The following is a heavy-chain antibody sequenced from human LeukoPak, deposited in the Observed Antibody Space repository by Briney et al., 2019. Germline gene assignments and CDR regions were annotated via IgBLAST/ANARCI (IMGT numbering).Heavy chain of an antibody. CDR2: IYWDDDK. V-gene: IGHV2-5*02. CDR1: GFSLSTSGVG. CDR3: AHSPDIVATMAFDY. Sequence: SGPTLVKPTQTLTLTCTFSGFSLSTSGVGVGWIRQPPGKALEWHALIYWDDDKRYSPSLKSRLTITKDTSKNQVVLTMTNMDPVDTATYYCAHSPDIVATMAFDYWGQGTLVTVSS. D-gene: IGHD5-12*01. J-gene: IGHJ4*02.